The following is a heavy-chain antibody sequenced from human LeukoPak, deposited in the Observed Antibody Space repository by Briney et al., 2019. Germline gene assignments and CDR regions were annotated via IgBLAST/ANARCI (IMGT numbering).Heavy chain of an antibody. J-gene: IGHJ6*02. Sequence: ASVTVSCTASGYPFTTHDITWVRQAPGQGLQWLGWINPNSGNTDYAQKFQDRVFMTTDSSINTAYLELRSLKSEDTAVYYCARHPLVDYDFWSVPPDRYGMDVWGQGTTVTVSS. CDR1: GYPFTTHD. V-gene: IGHV1-8*01. D-gene: IGHD3-3*01. CDR3: ARHPLVDYDFWSVPPDRYGMDV. CDR2: INPNSGNT.